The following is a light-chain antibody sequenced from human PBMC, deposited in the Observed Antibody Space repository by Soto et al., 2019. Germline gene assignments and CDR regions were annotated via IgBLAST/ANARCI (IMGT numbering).Light chain of an antibody. V-gene: IGLV3-27*01. Sequence: SYELTQPSSVSVYPGQTARITCSGDLLAKKYARWFQQKPGQAPVLVIYKDTERPSDISDRFSGSSSGTTVTLTIGGAQLADEADYYCYTAADKKWFFGGGTKLTVL. CDR3: YTAADKKWF. CDR1: LLAKKY. J-gene: IGLJ2*01. CDR2: KDT.